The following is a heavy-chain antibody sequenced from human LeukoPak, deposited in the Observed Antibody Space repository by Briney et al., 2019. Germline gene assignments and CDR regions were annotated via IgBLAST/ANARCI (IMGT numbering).Heavy chain of an antibody. CDR2: ISYDGSNK. V-gene: IGHV3-30*18. CDR1: GFTFSSYG. CDR3: AKDGTYYYDSSGYYFLDY. J-gene: IGHJ4*02. D-gene: IGHD3-22*01. Sequence: GSLRLSCAASGFTFSSYGMHWVRQAPGKGLEWVAVISYDGSNKYYADSVKGRFTISRDNSKNTLNLQMNSLRAEDTAVYYCAKDGTYYYDSSGYYFLDYWGQGTLVTVSS.